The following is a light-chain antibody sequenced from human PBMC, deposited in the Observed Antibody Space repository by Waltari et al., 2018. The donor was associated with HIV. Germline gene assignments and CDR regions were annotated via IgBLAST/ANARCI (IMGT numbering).Light chain of an antibody. Sequence: SYELTQPPSLSVSPGQTATISCSGDNLGEKYASWYQQRPGQSPVMVIYEDTKRPSGIPERFSGSNSGNTATLTITGTQTSDEGDYYCQAWANSVVVFGGGTKLTVL. CDR2: EDT. CDR3: QAWANSVVV. J-gene: IGLJ2*01. CDR1: NLGEKY. V-gene: IGLV3-1*01.